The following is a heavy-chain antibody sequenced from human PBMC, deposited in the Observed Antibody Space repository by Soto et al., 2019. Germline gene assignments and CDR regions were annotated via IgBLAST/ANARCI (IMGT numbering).Heavy chain of an antibody. CDR3: ARIIAAAGTSDY. D-gene: IGHD6-13*01. J-gene: IGHJ4*02. V-gene: IGHV1-69*02. Sequence: GASVKVSCKASGGTFSSYTISWVRQAPGQGLEWMGRITPILGIANYAQKFQGRVTITADKSTSTAYMELSSLSFEDTAVYYCARIIAAAGTSDYWGQGTLVTVPQ. CDR1: GGTFSSYT. CDR2: ITPILGIA.